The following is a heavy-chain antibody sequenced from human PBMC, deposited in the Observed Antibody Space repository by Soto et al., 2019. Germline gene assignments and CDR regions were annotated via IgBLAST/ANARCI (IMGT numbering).Heavy chain of an antibody. D-gene: IGHD3-10*01. V-gene: IGHV5-51*01. CDR3: ARQKITMVRGVNGGMDV. CDR2: IYPGDSDT. J-gene: IGHJ6*02. Sequence: GESLKISCKVSGYSFPNYWIGWVRQMPGKGLELMGIIYPGDSDTRYSPSFQGQVTISADKSISTAYLQWSSLKASDTAMYYCARQKITMVRGVNGGMDVWGQGTTVTVSS. CDR1: GYSFPNYW.